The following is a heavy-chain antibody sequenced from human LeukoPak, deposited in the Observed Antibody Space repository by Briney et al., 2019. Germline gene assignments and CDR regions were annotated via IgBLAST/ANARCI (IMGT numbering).Heavy chain of an antibody. CDR2: IIPILGIA. V-gene: IGHV1-69*04. J-gene: IGHJ4*02. CDR3: ARGGSRDGYNFFDY. Sequence: SVKVSCKASGGTFSSYAISWVRQAPGQGLEWMGRIIPILGIANYAQKFQGRVTITADKSTSTAYMELSSLRSEDTAVYYCARGGSRDGYNFFDYWGQGTLVTVSS. CDR1: GGTFSSYA. D-gene: IGHD5-24*01.